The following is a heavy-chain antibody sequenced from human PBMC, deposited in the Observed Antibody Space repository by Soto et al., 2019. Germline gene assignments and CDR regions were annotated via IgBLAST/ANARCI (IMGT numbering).Heavy chain of an antibody. CDR1: GFTFSSYS. D-gene: IGHD3-3*01. V-gene: IGHV3-48*02. J-gene: IGHJ4*02. CDR2: ISSSSSTI. Sequence: PGGSLRLSCAASGFTFSSYSMNWVRQAPGKGLEWVSYISSSSSTIYYADSVKGRFTISRDNAKNSLYLQMNSLRDEDTAVYYCXRVARDLDDFWSGYYVYWGQGTLVTVSS. CDR3: XRVARDLDDFWSGYYVY.